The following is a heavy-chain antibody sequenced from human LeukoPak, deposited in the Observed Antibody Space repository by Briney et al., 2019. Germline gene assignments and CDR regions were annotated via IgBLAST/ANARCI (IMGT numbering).Heavy chain of an antibody. J-gene: IGHJ4*02. Sequence: PGGSLSLSCAAAGFPVISNYMSWVRQAPGKGLEWVSVIYSGGSTYYADSVKGRFTISRDNSKNTLYLQMNSLRAEDTAVYYCARGATIFGVAEEYYFDYWGQGTLVTVSS. CDR1: GFPVISNY. CDR3: ARGATIFGVAEEYYFDY. CDR2: IYSGGST. V-gene: IGHV3-53*01. D-gene: IGHD3-3*01.